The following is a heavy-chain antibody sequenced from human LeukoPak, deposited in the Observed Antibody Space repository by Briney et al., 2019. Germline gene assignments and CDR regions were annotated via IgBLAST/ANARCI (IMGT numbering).Heavy chain of an antibody. J-gene: IGHJ4*02. V-gene: IGHV4-30-4*08. CDR2: IYYSGST. CDR1: GGSISSGDYY. Sequence: SQTLSLTCTVSGGSISSGDYYWSWIRQPPGKGLEWIGYIYYSGSTYYNPSLKSRVTISVDTSKNQFSLKLSSVTAADTAVYYCARGKIWSPVYLSHWGQGTLVTVSS. D-gene: IGHD3-10*01. CDR3: ARGKIWSPVYLSH.